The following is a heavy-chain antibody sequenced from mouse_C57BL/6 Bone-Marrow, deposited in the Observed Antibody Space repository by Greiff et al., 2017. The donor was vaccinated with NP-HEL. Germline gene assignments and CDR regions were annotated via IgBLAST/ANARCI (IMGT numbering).Heavy chain of an antibody. Sequence: QVQLKQPGAELVKPGASVKLSCKASGYTFTSYWMHWVKQRPGRGLEWIGRIDPNSGGTNYNEKFKSKATLTVDKPSSTAYMQLSSLTSEDAAVDDCAKDYSNLRFAYGGQGTLVTVSA. CDR2: IDPNSGGT. V-gene: IGHV1-62-3*01. D-gene: IGHD2-5*01. CDR3: AKDYSNLRFAY. CDR1: GYTFTSYW. J-gene: IGHJ3*01.